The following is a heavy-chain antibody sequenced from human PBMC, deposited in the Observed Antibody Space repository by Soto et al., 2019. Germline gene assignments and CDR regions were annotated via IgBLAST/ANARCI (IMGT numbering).Heavy chain of an antibody. D-gene: IGHD3-22*01. J-gene: IGHJ4*02. CDR2: IIPIFGTA. V-gene: IGHV1-69*06. CDR3: ARGYYYPHGFSTLAY. CDR1: GGTFSSYA. Sequence: SVKVSCKASGGTFSSYAISWVRQARGQGLEWMGGIIPIFGTANYAQKFQGRVTITADKSTSTAYMELSSLRSEDTAVYYCARGYYYPHGFSTLAYWGQGTLVTVSS.